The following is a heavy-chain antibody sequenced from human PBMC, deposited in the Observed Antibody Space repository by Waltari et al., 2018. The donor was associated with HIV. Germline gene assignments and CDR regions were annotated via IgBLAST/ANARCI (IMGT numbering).Heavy chain of an antibody. J-gene: IGHJ5*02. D-gene: IGHD3-3*01. CDR3: TLGRIDDIRSGRENLGGFDP. V-gene: IGHV1-69*04. CDR1: GDALSNYA. CDR2: ILPAIGIA. Sequence: VQLVQSGAEVKKPGSSVRVSCKASGDALSNYAVSWVRQAPGQGLEWRGRILPAIGIAMHTENFQGRVTINADKSTNSAYMELGGLRSEDTALYFCTLGRIDDIRSGRENLGGFDPWGPGTLVTVSS.